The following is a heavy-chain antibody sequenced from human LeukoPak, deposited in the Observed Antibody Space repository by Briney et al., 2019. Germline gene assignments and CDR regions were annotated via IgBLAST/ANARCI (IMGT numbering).Heavy chain of an antibody. Sequence: PSETLSLTCTVSGGSISTYYWSWLRQPPGKGLEWVAYIYYSGSTNYNPSLKSRVTISVDTSKNLFSLKLSSVTAADTAVYYCARGGSYYGYFGYWGHGALVTVSS. D-gene: IGHD1-26*01. J-gene: IGHJ4*01. CDR2: IYYSGST. CDR1: GGSISTYY. V-gene: IGHV4-59*01. CDR3: ARGGSYYGYFGY.